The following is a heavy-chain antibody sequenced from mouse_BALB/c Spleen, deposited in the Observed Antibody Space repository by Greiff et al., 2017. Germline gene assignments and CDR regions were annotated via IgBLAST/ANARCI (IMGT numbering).Heavy chain of an antibody. J-gene: IGHJ4*01. CDR2: IYPGDGST. Sequence: QVQLKESGPELVKPGASVKMSCKASGYTFTSYYIHWVKQRPGQGLEWIGWIYPGDGSTKYNEKFKGKTTLTADKSSSTAYMLLSSLTSEDSAIYFCARDGYVNYYAMDYWGQGTSVTVSS. V-gene: IGHV1S56*01. CDR1: GYTFTSYY. D-gene: IGHD1-2*01. CDR3: ARDGYVNYYAMDY.